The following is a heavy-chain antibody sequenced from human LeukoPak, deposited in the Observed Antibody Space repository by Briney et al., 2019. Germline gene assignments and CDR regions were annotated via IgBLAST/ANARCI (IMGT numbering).Heavy chain of an antibody. CDR1: GFTFSSYG. D-gene: IGHD3-10*01. CDR2: ISYDGSNK. J-gene: IGHJ4*02. V-gene: IGHV3-30*18. CDR3: AKGGITMVRGVANFDY. Sequence: GGSLRLSCAASGFTFSSYGMHWVRQAPGKGLEWVAVISYDGSNKYYADSVKGRFTISRDNSKNTLYLQMNSLRAEDTAVYYCAKGGITMVRGVANFDYWGQGTLVTVSS.